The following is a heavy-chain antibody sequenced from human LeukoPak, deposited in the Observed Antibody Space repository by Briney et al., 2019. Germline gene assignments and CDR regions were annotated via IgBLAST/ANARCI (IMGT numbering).Heavy chain of an antibody. V-gene: IGHV4-34*01. Sequence: SETLSLTCAVYGGSFSGYYWSWIRPPPGKGRGRIGEINHSGSTNYNPSIKRRVTISVDTSKHQFSLKLSSVTAADTAVYYCARVGYCSSTSCFQGAFDIWGQGTMVTVSS. CDR2: INHSGST. CDR3: ARVGYCSSTSCFQGAFDI. D-gene: IGHD2-2*01. CDR1: GGSFSGYY. J-gene: IGHJ3*02.